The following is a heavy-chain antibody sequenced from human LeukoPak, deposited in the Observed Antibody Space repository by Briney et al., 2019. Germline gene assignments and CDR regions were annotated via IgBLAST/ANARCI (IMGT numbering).Heavy chain of an antibody. CDR2: INSDGSST. CDR1: GFTFSSYG. V-gene: IGHV3-74*01. J-gene: IGHJ4*02. Sequence: GRSLRLSCAASGFTFSSYGMHWVRQAPGKGLEWVSRINSDGSSTSYADSVKGRCTISRDNAKNTLYLQMNSLRAEDTGVYYCTSDTVDTAVGIDYWGQGTLVTVSS. D-gene: IGHD5-18*01. CDR3: TSDTVDTAVGIDY.